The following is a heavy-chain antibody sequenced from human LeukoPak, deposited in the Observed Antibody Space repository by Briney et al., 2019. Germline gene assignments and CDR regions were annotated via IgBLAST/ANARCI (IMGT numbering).Heavy chain of an antibody. J-gene: IGHJ4*02. CDR3: ARNAVGKTDYDY. D-gene: IGHD4-23*01. CDR2: THLNGGGT. Sequence: PWASGKVSCTASGHIFTVDSIHWVRQAPGQGLEWMGWTHLNGGGTYRAQKFQDRVTMTKGTSIGTAYMELSSLRSEDTAVYYCARNAVGKTDYDYWGQGTLVTVSS. V-gene: IGHV1-2*02. CDR1: GHIFTVDS.